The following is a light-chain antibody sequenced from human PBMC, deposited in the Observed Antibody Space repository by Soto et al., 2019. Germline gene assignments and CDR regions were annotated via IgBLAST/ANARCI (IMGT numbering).Light chain of an antibody. J-gene: IGLJ2*01. CDR2: EVT. Sequence: QSALTQPPSASGSPGQSVTISCTGTSSDVGGYNYVSWYQHHPGKAPKLMMYEVTKRPSEVPDRFSGSKSGNTASLTVSGLQAEDEANYYCSSYAGSDMGVFGGGTKLTVL. CDR3: SSYAGSDMGV. V-gene: IGLV2-8*01. CDR1: SSDVGGYNY.